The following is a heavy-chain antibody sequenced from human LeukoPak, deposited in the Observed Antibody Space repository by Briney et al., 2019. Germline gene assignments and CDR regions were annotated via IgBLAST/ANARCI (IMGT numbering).Heavy chain of an antibody. CDR1: GYTFTSYA. J-gene: IGHJ6*02. D-gene: IGHD3-10*02. CDR2: MNPSSGNT. V-gene: IGHV1-8*02. CDR3: ARGPVEAVFGVSTED. Sequence: ASVKVSCKASGYTFTSYAMNWVRQATGQGLEWMGWMNPSSGNTGYAQKFQGRVSMTRDTSISTAYMELSSLRSGDTAVYYCARGPVEAVFGVSTEDWGQGTTVTVSS.